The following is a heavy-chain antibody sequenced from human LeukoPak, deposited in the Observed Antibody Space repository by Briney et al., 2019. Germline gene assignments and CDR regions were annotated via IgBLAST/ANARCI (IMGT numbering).Heavy chain of an antibody. Sequence: PGGFLRLSCAASGFTFSDYYMSWIRQAPGKGLGWVSYISSSSSYTNYADSVKGRFTISRDNAKNSLYLQMNSLRAEDTAVYYCASGRYSNYFDYWGQGTLVTVSS. CDR2: ISSSSSYT. CDR3: ASGRYSNYFDY. V-gene: IGHV3-11*06. D-gene: IGHD4-11*01. CDR1: GFTFSDYY. J-gene: IGHJ4*02.